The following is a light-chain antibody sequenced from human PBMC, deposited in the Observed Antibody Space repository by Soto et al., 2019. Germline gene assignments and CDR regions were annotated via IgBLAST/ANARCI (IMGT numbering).Light chain of an antibody. CDR3: QQYGRSSYT. CDR2: GAS. CDR1: QSISSSY. Sequence: ELVLTQSPGTLSLSPGERATLSCRASQSISSSYLAWYQQKPGQAPRLLIFGASSRATGIPDRFSGSGSGTDLTLTISRLEPEDFAVYFCQQYGRSSYTFGQGTKLEIK. J-gene: IGKJ2*01. V-gene: IGKV3-20*01.